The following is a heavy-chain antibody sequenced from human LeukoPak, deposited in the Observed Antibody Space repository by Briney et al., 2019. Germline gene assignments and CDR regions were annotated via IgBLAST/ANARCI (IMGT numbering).Heavy chain of an antibody. CDR3: ARDVHVTVTSMRRVFEY. J-gene: IGHJ4*02. CDR2: INSDGSEG. D-gene: IGHD2/OR15-2a*01. V-gene: IGHV3-7*01. CDR1: GFTFSGFW. Sequence: GGSLRLSCAVSGFTFSGFWMSWSRQAPGKGLEWVASINSDGSEGYYADVVKGRFTISRDNAKNSLYLQINSLRAEDTAVYYCARDVHVTVTSMRRVFEYWGQGTLATVSS.